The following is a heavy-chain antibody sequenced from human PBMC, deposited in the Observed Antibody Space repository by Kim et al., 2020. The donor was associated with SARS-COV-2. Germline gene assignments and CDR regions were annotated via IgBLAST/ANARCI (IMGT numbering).Heavy chain of an antibody. Sequence: NQSLTSRVTISVDSTKNQFSLKLSSVTAAETAVYYCARHYRIVVVPAAILAWGQGTLVTVSS. CDR3: ARHYRIVVVPAAILA. V-gene: IGHV4-39*01. D-gene: IGHD2-2*01. J-gene: IGHJ4*02.